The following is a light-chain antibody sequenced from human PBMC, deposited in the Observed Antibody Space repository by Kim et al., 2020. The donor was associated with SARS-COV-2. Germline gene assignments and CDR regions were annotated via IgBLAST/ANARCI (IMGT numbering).Light chain of an antibody. Sequence: SFTSSCTGTSSDVGSYNYVSWYQQHPGKAPKLMIYAVSNRPSGVSNRFSGSKSGNTASLTISGLQAEDEADYYCSSYTRSSTNYVFGTGTKVTVL. V-gene: IGLV2-14*03. J-gene: IGLJ1*01. CDR3: SSYTRSSTNYV. CDR1: SSDVGSYNY. CDR2: AVS.